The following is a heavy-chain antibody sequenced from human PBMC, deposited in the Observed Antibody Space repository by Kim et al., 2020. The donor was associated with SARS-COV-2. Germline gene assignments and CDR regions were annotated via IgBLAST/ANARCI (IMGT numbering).Heavy chain of an antibody. CDR3: AREPYSGSH. CDR2: GVA. J-gene: IGHJ4*02. V-gene: IGHV1-69*04. Sequence: GVATYAPKFQGRVTITADKSTSTAYMGLSSLRSEDTAVYYCAREPYSGSHWGQGTLVTVSS. D-gene: IGHD1-26*01.